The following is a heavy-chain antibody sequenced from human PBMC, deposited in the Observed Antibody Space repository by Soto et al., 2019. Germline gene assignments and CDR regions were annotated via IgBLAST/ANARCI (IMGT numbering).Heavy chain of an antibody. CDR1: GFTFTSSA. J-gene: IGHJ6*02. Sequence: SVKVSCKASGFTFTSSAVQWVRQARGQRLEWIGWIVVGSGNTNYAQKFQERVTITRDMSTSTAYMELSSLRSEGTAVYYCAADESGSYRFYYYYVMDVWGQGTTVTVSS. CDR2: IVVGSGNT. CDR3: AADESGSYRFYYYYVMDV. V-gene: IGHV1-58*01. D-gene: IGHD1-26*01.